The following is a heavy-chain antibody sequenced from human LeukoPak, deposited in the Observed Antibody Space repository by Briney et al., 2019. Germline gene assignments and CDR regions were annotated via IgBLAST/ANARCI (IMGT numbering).Heavy chain of an antibody. J-gene: IGHJ4*02. CDR2: ISGSGGST. V-gene: IGHV3-23*01. CDR1: GFTFSSYA. Sequence: GGSLRLSCAASGFTFSSYAMSWVRQAPGKGLEWVSAISGSGGSTYYADSVKGRFTISRDNSKNTLYLQMNSLRAEDTAVYYCARVRGRYYNSSGYYGDYWGQGTLVTVSS. CDR3: ARVRGRYYNSSGYYGDY. D-gene: IGHD3-22*01.